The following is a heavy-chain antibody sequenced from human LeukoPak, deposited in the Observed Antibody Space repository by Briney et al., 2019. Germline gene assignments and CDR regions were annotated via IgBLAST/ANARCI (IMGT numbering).Heavy chain of an antibody. CDR1: GFTFSAYS. CDR3: AKESDAFDV. V-gene: IGHV3-30*18. J-gene: IGHJ3*01. Sequence: GGSLRLSCAASGFTFSAYSMNWVRQAPGKGLEWVALISYDGSNKYYADSVKGRFTISRDNSKNTLYLQMNSLRVEDTAVYYCAKESDAFDVWGQGTMVTVSS. CDR2: ISYDGSNK.